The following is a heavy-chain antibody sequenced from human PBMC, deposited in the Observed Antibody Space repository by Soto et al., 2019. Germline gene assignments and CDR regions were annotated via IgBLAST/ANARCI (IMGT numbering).Heavy chain of an antibody. CDR1: GGSISSSNW. D-gene: IGHD2-21*02. V-gene: IGHV4-4*02. CDR2: IYHSGST. Sequence: PSETLSLTCDVSGGSISSSNWWSWVRQPPRKGLEWIGEIYHSGSTNYNPSLKSRVTISVDKSKNQFSLKLSSVTAADTAVYYCARDFNRVMTPRGMDVWGQGTTVTVSS. CDR3: ARDFNRVMTPRGMDV. J-gene: IGHJ6*02.